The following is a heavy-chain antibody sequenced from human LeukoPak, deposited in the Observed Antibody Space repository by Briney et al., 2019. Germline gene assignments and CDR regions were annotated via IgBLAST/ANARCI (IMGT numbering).Heavy chain of an antibody. CDR1: GYSITSSSW. CDR3: ARKENVYYYFDY. J-gene: IGHJ4*02. Sequence: SETLSLTCAVSGYSITSSSWWGWIRQPPGKGLEWIGYIYHSGTTYYNPSLQSRVTMSVDTSKNQFSLKLSSVTAVDTAVYYCARKENVYYYFDYWAGEPWSPSPQ. V-gene: IGHV4-28*01. CDR2: IYHSGTT. D-gene: IGHD3-10*01.